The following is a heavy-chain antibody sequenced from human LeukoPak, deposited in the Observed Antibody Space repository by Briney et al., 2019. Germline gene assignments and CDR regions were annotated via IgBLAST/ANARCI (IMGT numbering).Heavy chain of an antibody. CDR1: GFTFSSYW. V-gene: IGHV3-7*01. Sequence: PGGSLTLSCAASGFTFSSYWMSWVRQAPGKGLEGVGNIKQEGSEKHYVYSVKGLVTISRDNANNSLYLQMNSLRAEDTAVYYCARPGYCSGDTCYVAFDIWGQATMVTVSS. J-gene: IGHJ3*02. D-gene: IGHD2-15*01. CDR3: ARPGYCSGDTCYVAFDI. CDR2: IKQEGSEK.